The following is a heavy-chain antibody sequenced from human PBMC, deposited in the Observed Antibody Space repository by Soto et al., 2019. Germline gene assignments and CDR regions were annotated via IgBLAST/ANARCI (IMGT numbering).Heavy chain of an antibody. CDR1: GFPFSSYA. CDR3: AFTFGSNWLLDY. J-gene: IGHJ4*02. V-gene: IGHV3-23*01. Sequence: GSQRLCWAAPGFPFSSYAMCWVRQAPGKGLEWVSAISGSGGSRYYADSVKGRFTISRDNSKNTVYLQMSSLRGDDTAIYYCAFTFGSNWLLDYCGQGTPVTVSS. D-gene: IGHD1-26*01. CDR2: ISGSGGSR.